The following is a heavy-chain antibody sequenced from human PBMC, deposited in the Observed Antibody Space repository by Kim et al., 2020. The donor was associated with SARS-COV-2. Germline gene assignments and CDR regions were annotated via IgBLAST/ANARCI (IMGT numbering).Heavy chain of an antibody. CDR3: ARSSRITMVRGVINWFDP. Sequence: ASVKVSCKASGYTFTSYDINWVRQATGQGLEWMGWMNPNSGNTGYAQKFQGRVTMTRNTSISTAYMELSSLRSEDTAVYYCARSSRITMVRGVINWFDPWGQGTLVTVSS. CDR1: GYTFTSYD. D-gene: IGHD3-10*01. CDR2: MNPNSGNT. V-gene: IGHV1-8*01. J-gene: IGHJ5*02.